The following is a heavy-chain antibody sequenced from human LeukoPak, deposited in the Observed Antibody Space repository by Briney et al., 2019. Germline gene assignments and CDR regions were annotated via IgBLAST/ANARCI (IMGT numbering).Heavy chain of an antibody. Sequence: GASVKVSCKASGYTFTGYYMHWVRQAPGQGLEWMGWINPNSGGTNYAQKFQGRVTMTRDTSISTAYMELSRLRSDDTAVYDCANARLKGFGELPAYFDYWGQGTLVTVSS. CDR3: ANARLKGFGELPAYFDY. CDR2: INPNSGGT. J-gene: IGHJ4*02. D-gene: IGHD3-10*01. CDR1: GYTFTGYY. V-gene: IGHV1-2*02.